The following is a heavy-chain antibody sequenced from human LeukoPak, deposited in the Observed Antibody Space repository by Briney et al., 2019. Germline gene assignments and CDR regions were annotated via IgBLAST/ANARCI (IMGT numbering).Heavy chain of an antibody. V-gene: IGHV3-23*01. D-gene: IGHD3-10*02. J-gene: IGHJ6*02. CDR2: SGDNT. CDR1: GFTFSTYA. CDR3: ARDVRSLMDV. Sequence: PGGSLRLSCAASGFTFSTYAMSWVRQAPGRGLEWVSVSGDNTYYADSVKGRFTISRDNAKNSLYLQMNSLRAEDTAVYYCARDVRSLMDVWGQGTTVAVS.